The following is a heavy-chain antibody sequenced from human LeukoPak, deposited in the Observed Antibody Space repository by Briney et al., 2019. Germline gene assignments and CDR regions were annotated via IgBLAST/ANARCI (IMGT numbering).Heavy chain of an antibody. J-gene: IGHJ4*02. D-gene: IGHD3-22*01. CDR3: ARDTTYYYDSSGYYYVGYFDY. CDR1: GGSISSYY. CDR2: IYYSGST. V-gene: IGHV4-59*01. Sequence: SETLSLTCTVSGGSISSYYWSWIRQPPGEGLEWIGYIYYSGSTNYSPSLKSRVTISVDTSKNQFSLKLSSVTAADTAVYYCARDTTYYYDSSGYYYVGYFDYWGQGTLVTVSS.